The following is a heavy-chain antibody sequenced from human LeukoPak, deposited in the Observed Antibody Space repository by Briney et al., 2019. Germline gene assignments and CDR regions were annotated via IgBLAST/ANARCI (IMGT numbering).Heavy chain of an antibody. CDR2: ISWNSGSI. Sequence: PGGSLRLSCAASGFTFDDYAMHWVRHAPGKGLEWVSGISWNSGSIGYADSVKGRFTISRDNAKNSLYLQMNSLRAEDTALYYCAKDEDGWGQGTLVTVSP. J-gene: IGHJ4*02. CDR3: AKDEDG. CDR1: GFTFDDYA. D-gene: IGHD2-15*01. V-gene: IGHV3-9*01.